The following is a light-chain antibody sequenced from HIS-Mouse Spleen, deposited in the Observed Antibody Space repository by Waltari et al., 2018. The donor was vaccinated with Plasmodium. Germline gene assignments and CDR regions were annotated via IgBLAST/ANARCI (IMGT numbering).Light chain of an antibody. CDR3: QQYNSYSWT. V-gene: IGKV1-5*03. CDR2: KAS. CDR1: QSISSW. J-gene: IGKJ1*01. Sequence: DIKMTHSPSTLSASVGDRVTITCRASQSISSWLAWYQQKPGKAPKLLIYKASSLESGVPSRFSGSGSGTEFTLTISSLQPDDFATYYCQQYNSYSWTFGQGTKVEIK.